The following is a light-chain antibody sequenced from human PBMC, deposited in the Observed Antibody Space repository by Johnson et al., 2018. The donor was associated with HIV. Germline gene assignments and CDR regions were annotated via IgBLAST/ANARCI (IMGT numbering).Light chain of an antibody. CDR2: DNN. CDR1: SSNIGNNY. J-gene: IGLJ1*01. Sequence: SVLTQPPSVSAAPGQKVTISCSGSSSNIGNNYVSWYQQLPGTAPKLLIYDNNKRPSGIPDRFSGSKSGTSATLGITGLQTGDEADYYCGTWDSSLSAVNVFGTETNVTVL. V-gene: IGLV1-51*01. CDR3: GTWDSSLSAVNV.